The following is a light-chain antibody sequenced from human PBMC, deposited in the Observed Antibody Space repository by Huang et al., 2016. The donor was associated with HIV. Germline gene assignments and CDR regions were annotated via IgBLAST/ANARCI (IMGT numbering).Light chain of an antibody. CDR3: QQSYSSWWT. Sequence: DIQMTQSPSSLSASVGDTVTITCRASQSIGNKLHWYQQQPGKAPNLLIYKASNLQSGGPSRFSGSGSGTDFTLTIRGLQPEDFAVYYCQQSYSSWWTFGQGTKVEI. CDR1: QSIGNK. CDR2: KAS. V-gene: IGKV1-39*01. J-gene: IGKJ1*01.